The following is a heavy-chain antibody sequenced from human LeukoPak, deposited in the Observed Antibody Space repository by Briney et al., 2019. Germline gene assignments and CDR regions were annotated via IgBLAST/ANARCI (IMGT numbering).Heavy chain of an antibody. J-gene: IGHJ4*02. CDR3: AREGVGYCSGGSCYSLSYFDY. CDR2: ISAYNGNT. CDR1: DYTFTSYG. D-gene: IGHD2-15*01. Sequence: ASVKVSCKASDYTFTSYGISWVRQAPGQGLEWMGWISAYNGNTNYAQKLQGRVTMTTDTSTSTAYMELRSLRSDDTAVHYCAREGVGYCSGGSCYSLSYFDYWGQGTLVTVSS. V-gene: IGHV1-18*01.